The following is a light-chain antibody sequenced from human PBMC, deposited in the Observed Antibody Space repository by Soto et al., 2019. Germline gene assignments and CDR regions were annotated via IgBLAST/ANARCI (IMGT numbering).Light chain of an antibody. J-gene: IGKJ5*01. Sequence: DIQITQSPTPLSASAGDRVTITCRASQNISTWLAWYQQKPGKAPKLLIYGASTLQSGVPSRFSGSGSGTEFTLTISSLQPEDFATYYCQHYNSYPNTFGQGTRLEIK. CDR2: GAS. V-gene: IGKV1-5*01. CDR1: QNISTW. CDR3: QHYNSYPNT.